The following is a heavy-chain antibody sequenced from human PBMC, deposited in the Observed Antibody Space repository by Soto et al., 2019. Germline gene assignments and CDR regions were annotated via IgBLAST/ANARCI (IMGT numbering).Heavy chain of an antibody. CDR1: GYTFTSYG. D-gene: IGHD3-10*01. J-gene: IGHJ6*03. V-gene: IGHV1-18*01. Sequence: ASVKVSCKASGYTFTSYGISWVRQAPGQGLEWMGWISAYNGNTNYAQKLQGRVTMTTDTSTSTAYMELRSLRSDDTAVYYCARVGSMVRGVIPYYYYMDVWGKGTTVTSP. CDR2: ISAYNGNT. CDR3: ARVGSMVRGVIPYYYYMDV.